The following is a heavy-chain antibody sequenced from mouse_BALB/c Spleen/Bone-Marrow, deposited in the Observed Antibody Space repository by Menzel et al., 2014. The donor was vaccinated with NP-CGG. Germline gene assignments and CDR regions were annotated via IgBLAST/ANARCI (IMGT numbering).Heavy chain of an antibody. J-gene: IGHJ3*01. CDR2: ISYSGIT. Sequence: EVKLQESGPSLVKPSQTLSLTCSVTGDSITTDYWNWIRKFPGDKLEYLGYISYSGITYYNPSLKSRISITRDTSKNQYYLQLNSVTTEDTATYYCARTYYYGSSSFEDWGQGTLVTVSA. D-gene: IGHD1-1*01. CDR3: ARTYYYGSSSFED. CDR1: GDSITTDY. V-gene: IGHV3-8*02.